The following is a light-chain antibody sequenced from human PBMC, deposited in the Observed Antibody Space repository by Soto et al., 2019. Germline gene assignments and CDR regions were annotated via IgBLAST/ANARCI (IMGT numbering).Light chain of an antibody. J-gene: IGLJ1*01. Sequence: QSVLTQPASVSGSPGQSITISCTGTSSDIGGYNYVSWYQHHPGKAPKLMIYEVSNRPSGVSNRFSGSKSGNTASLTISGLQAEDEADYYCSSLRVFGTGTQLTVL. CDR3: SSLRV. CDR1: SSDIGGYNY. V-gene: IGLV2-14*01. CDR2: EVS.